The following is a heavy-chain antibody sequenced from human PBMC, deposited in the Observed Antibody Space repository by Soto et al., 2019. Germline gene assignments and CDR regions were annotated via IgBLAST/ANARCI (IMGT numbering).Heavy chain of an antibody. D-gene: IGHD1-26*01. CDR2: INPNSGGT. CDR3: ARDFQVGATSFYYYYGMDV. J-gene: IGHJ6*02. V-gene: IGHV1-2*02. Sequence: ASVKVSCKASGYTFTGYYMHWVRQAPGQGLEWMGWINPNSGGTNYAQKFQGRVTMTRDTSISTAYMELSRLRSDDTAVYYCARDFQVGATSFYYYYGMDVWGQGTTVTVSS. CDR1: GYTFTGYY.